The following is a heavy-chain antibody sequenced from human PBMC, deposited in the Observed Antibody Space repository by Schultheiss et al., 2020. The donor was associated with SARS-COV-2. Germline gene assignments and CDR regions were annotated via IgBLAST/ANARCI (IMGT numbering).Heavy chain of an antibody. Sequence: SETLSLTCTVSGGSISSSSYYWGWIRQPPGKGLEWIGSIYYSGSTYYNPSLKSRVTISVDTSKNQFSLKLSSVTAADTAVYYCARQSQLLFGWFDPWGQGTLVTVSS. V-gene: IGHV4-39*01. D-gene: IGHD2-2*01. CDR3: ARQSQLLFGWFDP. CDR2: IYYSGST. J-gene: IGHJ5*02. CDR1: GGSISSSSYY.